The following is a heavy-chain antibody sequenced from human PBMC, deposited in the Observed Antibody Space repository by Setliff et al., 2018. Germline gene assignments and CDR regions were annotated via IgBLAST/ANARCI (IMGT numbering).Heavy chain of an antibody. CDR2: MYHSGNT. CDR3: ARDLYSSSSGGFYYYYYYMDV. J-gene: IGHJ6*03. D-gene: IGHD6-6*01. V-gene: IGHV4-4*02. CDR1: W. Sequence: WWNWVRQPPGKGLEWIGEMYHSGNTYYNPSLKSRVTISVDRSKNQFSLKLSSVIAADTAVYYCARDLYSSSSGGFYYYYYYMDVWGKGTTVTVS.